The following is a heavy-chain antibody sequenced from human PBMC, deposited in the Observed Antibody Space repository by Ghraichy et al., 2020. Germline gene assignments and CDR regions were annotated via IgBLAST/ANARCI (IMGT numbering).Heavy chain of an antibody. Sequence: GESLNISCAVSGLTFSSYGMHWVRQAPGKGLEWVAGITYDGSRIYYEDSVKGRFTVSRDNSKNTLYLQMNSLRAEDTAVYYCANGVGANPPFDHWGQGTLVTVSS. CDR1: GLTFSSYG. CDR2: ITYDGSRI. CDR3: ANGVGANPPFDH. D-gene: IGHD1-26*01. J-gene: IGHJ4*02. V-gene: IGHV3-30*18.